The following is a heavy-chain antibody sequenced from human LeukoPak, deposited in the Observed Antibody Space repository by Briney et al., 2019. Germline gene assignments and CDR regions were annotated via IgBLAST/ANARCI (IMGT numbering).Heavy chain of an antibody. Sequence: ASVKVSCKASGYTFSDYYIHWVRQAPGQGLEWMGRINPNSGVTNDAKNFQGRVTITRDTSISTASMELSSLRSDDTAVYYCARQSEPKGDYWGQGTLVTVSS. J-gene: IGHJ4*02. CDR3: ARQSEPKGDY. CDR2: INPNSGVT. CDR1: GYTFSDYY. V-gene: IGHV1-2*06.